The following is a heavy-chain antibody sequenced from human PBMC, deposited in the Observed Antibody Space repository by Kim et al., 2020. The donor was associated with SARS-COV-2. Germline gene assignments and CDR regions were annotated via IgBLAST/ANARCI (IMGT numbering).Heavy chain of an antibody. D-gene: IGHD3-22*01. CDR2: ISWDGTRT. J-gene: IGHJ4*02. Sequence: GGSLRLSCVASGFTFSTSPMGWVRQAPGKGLEWVSRISWDGTRTYYADSVKGRVTMSSDKSKNMLYLHMNSLRVEDTAVYYCAKGVNNSGFDYWGQGTQGTVSS. CDR3: AKGVNNSGFDY. V-gene: IGHV3-23*01. CDR1: GFTFSTSP.